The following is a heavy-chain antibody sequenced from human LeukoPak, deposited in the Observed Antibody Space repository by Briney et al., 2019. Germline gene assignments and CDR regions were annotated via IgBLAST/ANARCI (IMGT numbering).Heavy chain of an antibody. V-gene: IGHV3-48*01. CDR1: GFTFSSYS. J-gene: IGHJ4*02. CDR3: ARGGAVVVVAAKYFDY. CDR2: ISSSSSTI. Sequence: GGSLRLSCAASGFTFSSYSMNWVRQAPGKGLKWVSYISSSSSTIYYADSVKGRFTISRDNAKNSLYLQMNSLRAEDTAVYYCARGGAVVVVAAKYFDYWGQGTLVTVSS. D-gene: IGHD2-15*01.